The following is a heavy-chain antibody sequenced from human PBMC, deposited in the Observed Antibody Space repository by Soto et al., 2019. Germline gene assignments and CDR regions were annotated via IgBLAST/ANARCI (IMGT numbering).Heavy chain of an antibody. CDR1: GYTLTELS. CDR3: ATTGGEARNWFAP. CDR2: FDPEDGET. Sequence: ASAKISCTVCGYTLTELSMHWARQAPGKGLEWMGGFDPEDGETIYAQKFQGRVTMTEDTSTDTAYMELSSLRSEDTAVYYCATTGGEARNWFAPRGQGTLVPVSS. V-gene: IGHV1-24*01. J-gene: IGHJ5*02.